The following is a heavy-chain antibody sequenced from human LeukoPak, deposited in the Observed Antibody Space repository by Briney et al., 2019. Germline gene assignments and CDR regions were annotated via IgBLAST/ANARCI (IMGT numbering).Heavy chain of an antibody. Sequence: GGSLRLSCAASGFTFSSYWMSWVRQAPGKGLGWVANIKQDGSEKYYVDSVKGRFTISRDNAKNSLYLQMNSLRAEDTAVYYCARGAGETDYYYYMDVWGKGTTVTISS. CDR3: ARGAGETDYYYYMDV. D-gene: IGHD7-27*01. J-gene: IGHJ6*03. CDR1: GFTFSSYW. V-gene: IGHV3-7*01. CDR2: IKQDGSEK.